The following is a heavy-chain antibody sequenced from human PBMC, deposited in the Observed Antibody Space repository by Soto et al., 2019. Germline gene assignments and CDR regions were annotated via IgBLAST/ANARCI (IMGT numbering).Heavy chain of an antibody. CDR1: GFTFSSYA. D-gene: IGHD2-2*01. CDR3: ARGLIGGCSTSCYVDY. J-gene: IGHJ4*02. V-gene: IGHV3-30-3*01. CDR2: ISYDGSNK. Sequence: GGSLRLSCAASGFTFSSYAMHWVRQAPGKGLEWVAVISYDGSNKYYADSVKGRFTISRDNSKNTLYLQMNSLRAEDTAVYYCARGLIGGCSTSCYVDYWGQGTLVTVSS.